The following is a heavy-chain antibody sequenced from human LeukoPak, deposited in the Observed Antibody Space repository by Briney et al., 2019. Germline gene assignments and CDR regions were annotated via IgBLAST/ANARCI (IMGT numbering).Heavy chain of an antibody. Sequence: GGSLRLSRVASGFTFSNYWMTWVRQAPGKGLEWVANMKEDGSEEFYVDSVKGRFTTSRDNGKNSVFLQMNSLRVEDTAVYYCARDPLRRFDYWGQGILVTVSS. CDR1: GFTFSNYW. J-gene: IGHJ4*02. CDR2: MKEDGSEE. CDR3: ARDPLRRFDY. V-gene: IGHV3-7*03.